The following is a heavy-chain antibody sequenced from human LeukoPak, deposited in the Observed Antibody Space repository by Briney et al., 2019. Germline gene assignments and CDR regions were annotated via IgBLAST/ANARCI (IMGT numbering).Heavy chain of an antibody. D-gene: IGHD2-21*01. CDR2: IYYSGST. CDR3: ARLFVGAYYYYMDV. V-gene: IGHV4-59*08. Sequence: PSETLSLTCTVSGGSISSYYWSWIRQPPGKGLEWIGYIYYSGSTNYNPSLKGRVTISVDTSKNQFSLKLSSVTAADTAVYYCARLFVGAYYYYMDVWGKGTTVTVSS. J-gene: IGHJ6*03. CDR1: GGSISSYY.